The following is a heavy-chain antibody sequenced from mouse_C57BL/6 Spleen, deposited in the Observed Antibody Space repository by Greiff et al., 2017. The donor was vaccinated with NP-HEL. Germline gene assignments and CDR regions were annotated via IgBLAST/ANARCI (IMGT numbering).Heavy chain of an antibody. D-gene: IGHD1-1*01. CDR1: GFTFSSYT. CDR3: ASHYYCSSLFAY. V-gene: IGHV5-9*01. CDR2: ISGGGGNT. J-gene: IGHJ3*01. Sequence: EVNVVESGGGLVKPGGSLKLSCAASGFTFSSYTMSWVRQTPEKRLEWVATISGGGGNTYYPDSVKGRFTISRDNAKNTLYLQMSSLRSEDTALYYCASHYYCSSLFAYWGQGALVSVSA.